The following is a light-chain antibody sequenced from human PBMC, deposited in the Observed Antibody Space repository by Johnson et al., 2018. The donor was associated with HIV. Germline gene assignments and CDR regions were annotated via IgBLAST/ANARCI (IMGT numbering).Light chain of an antibody. CDR3: GTWDSSLSAGV. CDR1: SSNIGNNY. CDR2: DNN. Sequence: SVLTQPPSVSAAPGQKVTISCSGSSSNIGNNYVSWYQQLPGTAPKLLIYDNNKRPSGIPDRFYGSKFGTSATLGITGLQTGDEADYYCGTWDSSLSAGVFGTGTKVTV. V-gene: IGLV1-51*01. J-gene: IGLJ1*01.